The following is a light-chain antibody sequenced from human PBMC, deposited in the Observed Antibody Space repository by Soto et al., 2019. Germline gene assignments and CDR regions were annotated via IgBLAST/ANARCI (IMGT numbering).Light chain of an antibody. V-gene: IGKV1-5*03. CDR3: QQYSKEST. Sequence: DVEMTQSPSTLPTSIGDRVTINCRASQNVSNWLAWYQQTPGKAPKLLIYKASRLESGVPSRFRASRSGTACTRTINSLQSDEFATYFCQQYSKESTFGQGTKLEIK. J-gene: IGKJ2*01. CDR1: QNVSNW. CDR2: KAS.